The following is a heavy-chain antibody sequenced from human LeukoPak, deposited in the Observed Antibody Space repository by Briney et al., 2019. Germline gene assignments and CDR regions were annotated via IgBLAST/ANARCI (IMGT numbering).Heavy chain of an antibody. Sequence: ASVKVSCKASGYTLTNYYVHWVRQAPGQGLEWMGIIKPSGGGTSYALKFQGRVTMTRDTSTSTAYMELSSLRSEDTAVYYCARDHFDSSGYYYLLGYFEHWGQGTLVTVSS. CDR2: IKPSGGGT. CDR3: ARDHFDSSGYYYLLGYFEH. D-gene: IGHD3-22*01. CDR1: GYTLTNYY. V-gene: IGHV1-46*01. J-gene: IGHJ1*01.